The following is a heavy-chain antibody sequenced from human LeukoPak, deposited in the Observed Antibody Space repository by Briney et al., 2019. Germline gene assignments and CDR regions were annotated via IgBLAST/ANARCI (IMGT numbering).Heavy chain of an antibody. CDR1: GFTFRSYA. J-gene: IGHJ3*02. CDR2: VTGSGGGT. CDR3: AKDSKKLSPRVFDI. D-gene: IGHD4-23*01. Sequence: GGSLRLSCAASGFTFRSYAMSWVRQAPGKGLEWVSAVTGSGGGTYYADSVKGRFTISRDNSKNTLYLQMNSLRAEDTAVYYCAKDSKKLSPRVFDIWGQGTMVTVSS. V-gene: IGHV3-23*01.